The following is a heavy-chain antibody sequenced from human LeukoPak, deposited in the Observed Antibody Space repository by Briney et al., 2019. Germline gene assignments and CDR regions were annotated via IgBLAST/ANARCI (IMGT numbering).Heavy chain of an antibody. CDR3: ARGGDSGSYHVH. CDR2: INRGGST. J-gene: IGHJ4*02. Sequence: SQTLSLTCAVSGGSISSGGYFWSWIRQPLGKGLEWIGYINRGGSTYYNSSLKSRVTISVDTSKNQFSLKLSSVTAADTAVYYCARGGDSGSYHVHWGQGTLVTVSS. D-gene: IGHD3-10*01. V-gene: IGHV4-30-2*01. CDR1: GGSISSGGYF.